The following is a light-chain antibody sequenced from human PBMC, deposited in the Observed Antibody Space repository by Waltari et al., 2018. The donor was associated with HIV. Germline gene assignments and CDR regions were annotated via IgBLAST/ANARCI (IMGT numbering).Light chain of an antibody. V-gene: IGLV2-23*01. CDR1: SSDIGNYNL. CDR3: SSYGGSSNWL. J-gene: IGLJ2*01. CDR2: EGI. Sequence: QSAPTQPASVSGSPGQSITISCTGTSSDIGNYNLVSWYQQHPGKAPKLIIYEGIKRPSGVSNRISGSKPANTASLTISGLQAEDEADYFCSSYGGSSNWLFGGGTKLTVL.